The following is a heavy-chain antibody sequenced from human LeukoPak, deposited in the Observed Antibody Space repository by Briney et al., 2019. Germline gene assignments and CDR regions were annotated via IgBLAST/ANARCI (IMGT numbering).Heavy chain of an antibody. J-gene: IGHJ6*02. CDR1: GFNFENAW. Sequence: GGSLRLSCAASGFNFENAWMNWVRQAPGKGLEWVSSISSSSSYIYYADSVKGRFTISRDNAKNSLYLQMNSLRAEDTAVYYCARDRRITMVRGVMTGYGMDVWGQGTTVTVSS. CDR3: ARDRRITMVRGVMTGYGMDV. CDR2: ISSSSSYI. D-gene: IGHD3-10*01. V-gene: IGHV3-21*01.